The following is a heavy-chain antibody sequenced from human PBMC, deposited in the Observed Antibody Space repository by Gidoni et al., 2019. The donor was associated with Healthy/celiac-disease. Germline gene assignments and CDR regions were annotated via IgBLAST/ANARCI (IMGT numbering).Heavy chain of an antibody. D-gene: IGHD4-4*01. J-gene: IGHJ6*02. CDR3: ARDRPLRPNSNYDLSYYGMDV. Sequence: EVQLVESGGGLVQPGGSLRLSCAASGFTFSSYSMNWVRQAPGKGLEWVSYISSSSSTIYYADSVKGRFTISRDNAKNSLYLQMNSLRAEDTAVYYCARDRPLRPNSNYDLSYYGMDVWGQGTTVTVSS. CDR2: ISSSSSTI. CDR1: GFTFSSYS. V-gene: IGHV3-48*04.